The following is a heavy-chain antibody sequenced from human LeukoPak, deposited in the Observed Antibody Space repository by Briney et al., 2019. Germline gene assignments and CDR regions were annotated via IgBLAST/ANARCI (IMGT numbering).Heavy chain of an antibody. V-gene: IGHV3-30*02. CDR1: GFTFNNYG. J-gene: IGHJ6*03. D-gene: IGHD3-10*01. CDR2: IRYNGNNQ. Sequence: GGSLRLSCAASGFTFNNYGMHWVRQAPGKGLEWVAFIRYNGNNQYYADSVKCRLTISRDNSKNTLYLQMNSLKGDDTAVYYCAKDSAFYYIDVWGKGTTVIISS. CDR3: AKDSAFYYIDV.